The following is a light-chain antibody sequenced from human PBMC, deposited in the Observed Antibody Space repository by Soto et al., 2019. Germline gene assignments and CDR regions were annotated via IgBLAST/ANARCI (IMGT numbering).Light chain of an antibody. Sequence: EIALTQSPGTLSLSPEERATLSCRASQSVSSSYLAWYQQKPGQAPRPLIYGASSRATGIPDRFSGSGSGTDFTLTISRLEPEDFAVYYCQQYGSSPWTFGQGTKVEIK. J-gene: IGKJ1*01. CDR3: QQYGSSPWT. CDR2: GAS. CDR1: QSVSSSY. V-gene: IGKV3-20*01.